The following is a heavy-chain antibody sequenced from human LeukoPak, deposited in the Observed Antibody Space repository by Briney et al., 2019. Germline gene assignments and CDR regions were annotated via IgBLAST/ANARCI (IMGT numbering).Heavy chain of an antibody. CDR1: GFTFSSYA. CDR2: IWYDGSNK. D-gene: IGHD4-17*01. J-gene: IGHJ3*02. Sequence: PGGSLRLSCAASGFTFSSYAMHWVRQAPGKGLEWVAVIWYDGSNKYYADSVKGRFTISRDNSKNTLYLQMNSLRAEDTAVYYCARLGQTTPGAFDIWGQGTMVTVSS. V-gene: IGHV3-33*08. CDR3: ARLGQTTPGAFDI.